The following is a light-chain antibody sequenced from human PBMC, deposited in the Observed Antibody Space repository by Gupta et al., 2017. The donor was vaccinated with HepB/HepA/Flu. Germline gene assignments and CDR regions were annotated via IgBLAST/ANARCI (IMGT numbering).Light chain of an antibody. V-gene: IGKV2-28*01. CDR3: MQALQTPYT. Sequence: IVLTQSSLSLSVTHGEPVSISCRSSQSLLHSNGYNYSDWYLQKPEQSPQLLIYLGPNRASGVPDRFSGSGSGTDFTLKISRVEAEDVGVYYCMQALQTPYTFGQGTKLEIK. CDR1: QSLLHSNGYNY. CDR2: LGP. J-gene: IGKJ2*01.